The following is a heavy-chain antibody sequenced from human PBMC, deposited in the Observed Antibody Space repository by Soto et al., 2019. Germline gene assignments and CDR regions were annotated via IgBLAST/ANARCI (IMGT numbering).Heavy chain of an antibody. J-gene: IGHJ3*02. CDR3: ASSLRRDAFDI. V-gene: IGHV4-61*01. Sequence: KSSETLSLTCTVSGGSVSSGSYYWSWIRQPPGKGLEWIGYIYYSGSTNYNPSLKSRVTISVDTSKNQFSLKLSSVTAADTAVYYCASSLRRDAFDIWGQGTMVTVSS. CDR2: IYYSGST. D-gene: IGHD3-16*01. CDR1: GGSVSSGSYY.